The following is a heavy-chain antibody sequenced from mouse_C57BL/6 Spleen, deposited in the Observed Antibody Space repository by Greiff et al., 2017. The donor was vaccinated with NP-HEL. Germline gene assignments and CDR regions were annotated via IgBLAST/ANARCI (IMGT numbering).Heavy chain of an antibody. CDR1: GFTFSSYA. D-gene: IGHD2-3*01. V-gene: IGHV5-4*01. CDR2: ISDGGSYT. CDR3: AREDGYQYYFDY. Sequence: EVQVVESGGGLVKPGGSLKLSCAASGFTFSSYAMSWVRQTPEKRLEWVATISDGGSYTYYPDNVKGRFTISRDNAKNNLYLQMSHLKSEDTAMYYCAREDGYQYYFDYWGQGTTLTVSS. J-gene: IGHJ2*01.